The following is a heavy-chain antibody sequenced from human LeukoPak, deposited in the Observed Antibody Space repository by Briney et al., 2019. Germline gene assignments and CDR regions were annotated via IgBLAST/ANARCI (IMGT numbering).Heavy chain of an antibody. CDR2: IKGDGSER. CDR3: ARVLPYGSGIQGH. Sequence: GGSLRLSCAASGFAFSSYWMAWVRQTPGKGLEWVAHIKGDGSERYYVDSVKGRFTISRDNAKISLSLQMNSLGAEDTAVYYCARVLPYGSGIQGHWGQGTLVTVSS. J-gene: IGHJ4*02. V-gene: IGHV3-7*04. D-gene: IGHD3-10*01. CDR1: GFAFSSYW.